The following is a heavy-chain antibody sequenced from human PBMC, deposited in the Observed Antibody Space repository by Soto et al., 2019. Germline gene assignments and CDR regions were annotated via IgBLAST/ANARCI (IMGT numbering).Heavy chain of an antibody. D-gene: IGHD4-4*01. Sequence: SETLSLTCAVYGGSFSGYYWSWIRQPPGKGLEWIGEINHSGSTNYNPSLKSRVTISVDTSKNQFSLKLSSVTAADTAVYYCARGYSNWSWLNWFDPWGQGTLVTVSS. CDR3: ARGYSNWSWLNWFDP. V-gene: IGHV4-34*01. J-gene: IGHJ5*02. CDR2: INHSGST. CDR1: GGSFSGYY.